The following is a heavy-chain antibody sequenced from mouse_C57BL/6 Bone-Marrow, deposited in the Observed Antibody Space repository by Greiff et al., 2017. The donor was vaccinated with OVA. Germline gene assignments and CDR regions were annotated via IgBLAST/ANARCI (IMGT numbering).Heavy chain of an antibody. CDR1: GFSFNTYA. CDR3: VRQDYGSSYGFAY. Sequence: EVQLVESGGGLVQPKGSLKLSCAASGFSFNTYAMHWVRQAPGKGLEWVARIRSKSNNYATYYADSVKDRFTISRDDSESMLYLQMNNLKTEDTAMYYCVRQDYGSSYGFAYWGQGTLVTVSA. J-gene: IGHJ3*01. D-gene: IGHD1-1*01. CDR2: IRSKSNNYAT. V-gene: IGHV10-1*01.